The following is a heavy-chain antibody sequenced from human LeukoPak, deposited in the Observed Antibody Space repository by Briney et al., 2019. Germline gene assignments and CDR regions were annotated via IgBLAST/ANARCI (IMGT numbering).Heavy chain of an antibody. CDR1: GFTFGDYA. CDR3: TRSYYDSSGYYKY. CDR2: IRSKAYGGTT. V-gene: IGHV3-49*03. Sequence: GGSLRLSCTATGFTFGDYAMSWFRQAPGEGLEWVGFIRSKAYGGTTEYAASVKGRFTISRDDSKSIAHLQMNSLKTEDTAVCYCTRSYYDSSGYYKYWGQGTLVTVSS. J-gene: IGHJ1*01. D-gene: IGHD3-22*01.